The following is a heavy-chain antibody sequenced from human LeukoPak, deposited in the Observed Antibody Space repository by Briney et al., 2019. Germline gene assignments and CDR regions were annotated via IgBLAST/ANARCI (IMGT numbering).Heavy chain of an antibody. Sequence: SETLSLTCAVSGGSISSGGYSWSWIRQHPGKGLEWIGYIYYSGSTYYNPSLKSRVSISVDTSKNQFSLTLKSVTAADTAVYYCARDKGFYDILTGGFDIWGQGTMVTVSS. V-gene: IGHV4-31*11. J-gene: IGHJ3*02. D-gene: IGHD3-9*01. CDR3: ARDKGFYDILTGGFDI. CDR2: IYYSGST. CDR1: GGSISSGGYS.